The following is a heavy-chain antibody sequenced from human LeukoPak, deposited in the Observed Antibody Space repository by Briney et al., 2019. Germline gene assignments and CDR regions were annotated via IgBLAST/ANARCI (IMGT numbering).Heavy chain of an antibody. CDR3: ARDQGDGYNYEAFDI. V-gene: IGHV1-18*01. CDR1: GYTFTNYG. J-gene: IGHJ3*02. CDR2: ISAYNGNT. D-gene: IGHD5-24*01. Sequence: GASVKVSCKTSGYTFTNYGISWVRQAPGQGLEWMGWISAYNGNTNYTQNLQGRVTMTTDTSTSTAYMELSSLRSEDTAVYYCARDQGDGYNYEAFDIWGQGTMVTVSS.